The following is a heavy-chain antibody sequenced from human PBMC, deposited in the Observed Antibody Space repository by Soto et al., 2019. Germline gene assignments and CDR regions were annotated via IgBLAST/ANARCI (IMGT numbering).Heavy chain of an antibody. CDR2: ISGSGGST. V-gene: IGHV3-23*01. D-gene: IGHD3-9*01. CDR3: AKGLTFDFDIFTCPPPPRYSSYGMDV. CDR1: GFTFSSYA. J-gene: IGHJ6*02. Sequence: PGGSLRLSCAASGFTFSSYAMSWVRQAPGKGLEWVSAISGSGGSTYYADSVKGRFTISRDNSKNTLYLQMNSLRAEDTAVYYCAKGLTFDFDIFTCPPPPRYSSYGMDVWGQGTTVTVSS.